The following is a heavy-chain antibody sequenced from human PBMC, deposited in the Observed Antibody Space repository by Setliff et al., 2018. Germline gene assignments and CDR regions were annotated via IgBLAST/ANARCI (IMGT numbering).Heavy chain of an antibody. CDR1: GYAFGSSG. CDR2: ISPYNGDT. CDR3: ARSPPNRGVGQGHYMDV. J-gene: IGHJ6*03. D-gene: IGHD1-26*01. V-gene: IGHV1-18*01. Sequence: ASVKVSCKASGYAFGSSGISWVRQAPGQGLEWMGWISPYNGDTKSAQKFQGRVTMTIDTSTSTAYVEVRSLTPDDTAVYYCARSPPNRGVGQGHYMDVWGIGTTVTVSS.